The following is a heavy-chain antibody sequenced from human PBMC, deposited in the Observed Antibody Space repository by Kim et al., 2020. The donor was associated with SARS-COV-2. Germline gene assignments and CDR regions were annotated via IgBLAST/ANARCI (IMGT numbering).Heavy chain of an antibody. CDR2: ISAYNGNT. Sequence: ASVKVSCKASGYTFTSYGISWVRQAPGQGLEWMGWISAYNGNTNYAQKLQGRVTMTTDTSTSTAYMELRSLRSDDTAVYYCARDVLWFGDQPRGGYYGMDVWGQGTTVTVSS. J-gene: IGHJ6*02. V-gene: IGHV1-18*01. CDR3: ARDVLWFGDQPRGGYYGMDV. D-gene: IGHD3-10*01. CDR1: GYTFTSYG.